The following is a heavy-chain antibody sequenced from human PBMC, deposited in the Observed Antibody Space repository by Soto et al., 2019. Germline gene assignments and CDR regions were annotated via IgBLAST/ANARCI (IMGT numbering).Heavy chain of an antibody. D-gene: IGHD3-22*01. CDR2: IIPIFAII. CDR1: GGTFSIYA. CDR3: ARGAVVSPDHNIDALYYYGMDV. Sequence: QVQLVQSGAEVKKPGSSVNVSCKASGGTFSIYAISWVRQAPGQGLEWMGGIIPIFAIINYAQKFQGRLTITADKSTSTAYMELSSLISEETAVYYWARGAVVSPDHNIDALYYYGMDVWGQGTTVAVSP. J-gene: IGHJ6*01. V-gene: IGHV1-69*17.